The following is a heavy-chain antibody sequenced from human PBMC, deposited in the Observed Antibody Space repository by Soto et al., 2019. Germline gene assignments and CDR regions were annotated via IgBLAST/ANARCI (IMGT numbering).Heavy chain of an antibody. Sequence: VQLQESGPGLVKPSETPSLTCTVSGGSISSYYWSWIRQPPGKGLEWIGYIYYSGSTNYNPSLKRRVTLSVDPAKSPFALKLRSVTAADTAVYYRARRILGIAAAALDACGMDVCGKGTTVTVSA. D-gene: IGHD6-13*01. CDR3: ARRILGIAAAALDACGMDV. CDR1: GGSISSYY. J-gene: IGHJ6*04. CDR2: IYYSGST. V-gene: IGHV4-59*08.